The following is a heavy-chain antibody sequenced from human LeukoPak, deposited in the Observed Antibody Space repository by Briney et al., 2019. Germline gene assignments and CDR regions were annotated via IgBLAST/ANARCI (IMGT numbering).Heavy chain of an antibody. V-gene: IGHV3-30*18. J-gene: IGHJ4*02. Sequence: GGSLRLSCAASGFTFSNAWMSWVRQAPGKGLEWVAVISYDGSNKYYADSVKGRFTISRDNSKNTLYLQMNSLRAEDTAVYYCAKEGEQWFGELLSGYYFDYWGQGTLVTVSS. D-gene: IGHD3-10*01. CDR1: GFTFSNAW. CDR3: AKEGEQWFGELLSGYYFDY. CDR2: ISYDGSNK.